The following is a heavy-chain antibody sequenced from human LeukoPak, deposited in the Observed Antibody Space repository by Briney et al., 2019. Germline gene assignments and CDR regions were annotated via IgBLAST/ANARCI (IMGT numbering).Heavy chain of an antibody. Sequence: GGSLRLSCAASGFTFSSYSMNWVRQAPGKGLEWVSSISSSSSYIYYADSVKGRFTISRDNAKNSLYLQMNSLRAEDTAVYYCARDSVPGSGWYDYWGQGTLVTVSS. CDR2: ISSSSSYI. J-gene: IGHJ4*02. D-gene: IGHD6-19*01. V-gene: IGHV3-21*01. CDR1: GFTFSSYS. CDR3: ARDSVPGSGWYDY.